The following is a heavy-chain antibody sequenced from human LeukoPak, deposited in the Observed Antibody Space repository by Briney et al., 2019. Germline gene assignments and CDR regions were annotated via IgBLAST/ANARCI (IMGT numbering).Heavy chain of an antibody. Sequence: GASVKVSCKASGYTFTGYYMQGVRQAPGQGLEWMGWINPNSGGTNYAQKFQGRVTMTRDTSISTAYMELSRLRSDDTAVYYCARDLGYYDSSGYTDPWGQGTLVTVSS. CDR2: INPNSGGT. J-gene: IGHJ5*02. CDR3: ARDLGYYDSSGYTDP. V-gene: IGHV1-2*02. CDR1: GYTFTGYY. D-gene: IGHD3-22*01.